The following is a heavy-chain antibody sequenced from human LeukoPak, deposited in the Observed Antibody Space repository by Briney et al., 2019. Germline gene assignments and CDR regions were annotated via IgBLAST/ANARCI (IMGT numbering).Heavy chain of an antibody. D-gene: IGHD2-8*01. CDR2: ISSSGSHI. CDR3: AGLPDLALTPSAPVGFDP. V-gene: IGHV3-21*06. Sequence: GGSLRLSCAASGFTLSIYSMNWVRQAPGKGLEWVSCISSSGSHIYYSDSVKGRFTIPRDNAKNSLYLQMNSLRAEDTAVYYCAGLPDLALTPSAPVGFDPWGQGTLVTVSS. CDR1: GFTLSIYS. J-gene: IGHJ5*02.